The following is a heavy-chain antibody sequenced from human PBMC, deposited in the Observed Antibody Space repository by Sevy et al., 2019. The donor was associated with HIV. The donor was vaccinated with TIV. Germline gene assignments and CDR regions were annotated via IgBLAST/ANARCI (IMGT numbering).Heavy chain of an antibody. J-gene: IGHJ4*02. V-gene: IGHV3-23*01. CDR3: AREGCTQPHDY. CDR2: FSFGCGRI. D-gene: IGHD2-8*01. Sequence: GGSLRLSCAASGFTFAKYSMSWVHQAPGKELEWVSTFSFGCGRINYADSVKGRFTISRDDSKNTLFLQLNSLRAEDTATYFCAREGCTQPHDYWGQGTLVTVSS. CDR1: GFTFAKYS.